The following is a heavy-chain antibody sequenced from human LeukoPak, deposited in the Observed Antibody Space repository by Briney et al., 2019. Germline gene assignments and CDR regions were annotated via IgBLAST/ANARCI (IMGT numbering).Heavy chain of an antibody. CDR2: ISYDGSNK. Sequence: GGSLRLPCAASGFTFSSYAMHWVRQAPGKGLEWVAVISYDGSNKYYADSVKGRFTISRDNSKNTLYLQMNSLRAEDTAVYYCARDSAAEGLDYWGQGTLVTVSS. CDR1: GFTFSSYA. V-gene: IGHV3-30-3*01. D-gene: IGHD6-13*01. CDR3: ARDSAAEGLDY. J-gene: IGHJ4*02.